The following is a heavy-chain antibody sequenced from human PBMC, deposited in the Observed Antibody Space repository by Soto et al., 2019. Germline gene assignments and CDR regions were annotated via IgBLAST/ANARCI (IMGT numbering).Heavy chain of an antibody. CDR3: ARDRGGGDPGIDWFHP. D-gene: IGHD2-21*02. J-gene: IGHJ5*02. CDR2: IYYSGST. CDR1: GGSVSSGFYY. V-gene: IGHV4-61*01. Sequence: SETLSLTCTVSGGSVSSGFYYWSWIRQPPGKGLEWIGSIYYSGSTNYNPSLKSRVTISLDTSKQQFSLKLSSVTAADTAVYFCARDRGGGDPGIDWFHPGGQGTLVTVSS.